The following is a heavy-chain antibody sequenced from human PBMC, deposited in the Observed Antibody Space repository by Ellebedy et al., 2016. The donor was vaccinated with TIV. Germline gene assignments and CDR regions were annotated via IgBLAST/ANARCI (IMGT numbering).Heavy chain of an antibody. J-gene: IGHJ4*02. V-gene: IGHV3-7*03. Sequence: PGGSLRLSCEGFGFTFNDHWMSWVRQTPGKGLEWVAYIKQDGSEKYYVDSVKGRFTISRDNAKNSLYLQMNSLRAEDTAVYYCARGRSFNWGQGTLVTVSS. CDR3: ARGRSFN. CDR1: GFTFNDHW. D-gene: IGHD3-10*01. CDR2: IKQDGSEK.